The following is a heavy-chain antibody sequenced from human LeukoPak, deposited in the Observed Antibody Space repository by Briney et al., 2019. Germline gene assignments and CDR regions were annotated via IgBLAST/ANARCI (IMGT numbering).Heavy chain of an antibody. D-gene: IGHD3-10*01. Sequence: PGGSLRLSCAASGFTFLSYGMHWVRQAPGKGLEWVAFIRYDGSNKYYADSVKGRFTISRDNSKNTLYLQMNSLRAEDTAVYCAKGGSGSSHLPRDFDYWGQGTLVTVSS. CDR2: IRYDGSNK. J-gene: IGHJ4*02. CDR1: GFTFLSYG. CDR3: AKGGSGSSHLPRDFDY. V-gene: IGHV3-30*02.